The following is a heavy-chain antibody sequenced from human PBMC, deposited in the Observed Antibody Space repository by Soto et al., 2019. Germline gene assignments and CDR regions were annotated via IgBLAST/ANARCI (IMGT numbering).Heavy chain of an antibody. CDR2: ISAKKGNT. Sequence: QGQLVQSVAEVKKPGASVKVSCKASGYTFTSYGISWVRQAPGQELEWMGWISAKKGNTKYAQKFQGRVTMTTDTSTSTAYMELRSLRSDDTAVYYCAREILSPDFYFHGMDVWGQGTTVTVSS. D-gene: IGHD2-15*01. V-gene: IGHV1-18*04. J-gene: IGHJ6*02. CDR1: GYTFTSYG. CDR3: AREILSPDFYFHGMDV.